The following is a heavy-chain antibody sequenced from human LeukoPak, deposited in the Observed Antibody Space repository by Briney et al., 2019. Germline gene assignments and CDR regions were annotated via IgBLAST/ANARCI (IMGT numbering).Heavy chain of an antibody. D-gene: IGHD3-22*01. V-gene: IGHV4-4*07. CDR3: AREKRDYYDSSGYQLWFDP. CDR1: GGSISSYY. J-gene: IGHJ5*02. CDR2: IYFSGST. Sequence: PSETLSLTCSVSGGSISSYYWSWIRQPAGKGLEWIGRIYFSGSTNYNPSLKSRVTISVDKSKNQFSLKLTSVTAADTAVYYCAREKRDYYDSSGYQLWFDPWGQGTLVTVSS.